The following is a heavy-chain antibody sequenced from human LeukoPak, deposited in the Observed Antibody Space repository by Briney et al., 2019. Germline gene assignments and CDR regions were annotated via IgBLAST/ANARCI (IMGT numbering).Heavy chain of an antibody. D-gene: IGHD2-2*01. CDR2: IIPIFGTA. CDR3: VSFMTPNRQLLHDY. J-gene: IGHJ4*02. Sequence: SVKVSCKASGGTFSSYAISWVRQAPGQGLEWMGGIIPIFGTANYAQKFQGRVTVTADESTSTAYMELSSLRSEDTAVYYCVSFMTPNRQLLHDYWGQGTLVTVSS. V-gene: IGHV1-69*13. CDR1: GGTFSSYA.